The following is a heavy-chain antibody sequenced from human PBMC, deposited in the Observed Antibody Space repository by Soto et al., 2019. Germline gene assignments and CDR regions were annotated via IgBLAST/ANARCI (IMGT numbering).Heavy chain of an antibody. V-gene: IGHV3-33*01. D-gene: IGHD2-15*01. Sequence: QVQLVESGGGVVQPGRSLRLSCAASGFTLSSYGMHWVRQAPGKGLEWVAVIWYDGDKKYYADSVKVRFTISRDESKNTVYLHMRSLRGEDTCVYYCARGSAGSESVVVVPAIDFYSFDTWGQGTLVSVSS. J-gene: IGHJ4*02. CDR3: ARGSAGSESVVVVPAIDFYSFDT. CDR2: IWYDGDKK. CDR1: GFTLSSYG.